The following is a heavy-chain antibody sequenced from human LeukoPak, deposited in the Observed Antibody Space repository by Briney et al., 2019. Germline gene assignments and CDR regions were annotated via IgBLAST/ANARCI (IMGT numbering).Heavy chain of an antibody. V-gene: IGHV3-33*06. Sequence: PGRSLRLSCAASGFTFSSYGMHWVRQAPGKGLEWVAVIWYDGSNKYYADSVKGRFTISRDNSKNTLYLQMNSLRAEDMAVYYCAKAGATLDYYYYMDVWGKGTTVTVSS. J-gene: IGHJ6*03. CDR1: GFTFSSYG. D-gene: IGHD3-10*01. CDR3: AKAGATLDYYYYMDV. CDR2: IWYDGSNK.